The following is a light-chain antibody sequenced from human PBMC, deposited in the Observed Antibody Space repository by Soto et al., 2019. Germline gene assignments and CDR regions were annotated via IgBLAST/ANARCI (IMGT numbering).Light chain of an antibody. CDR1: QSVSSFY. V-gene: IGKV3-20*01. J-gene: IGKJ4*01. Sequence: EIVLTQSPATLSLSPGERATLSCRASQSVSSFYLAWYQQKPGQAPRLLIYGASYRASGSPDRFSGSGSGTDFTLTISRLEPEDSAVYYYQYYGRSPGVTFGGGTKVEIK. CDR2: GAS. CDR3: QYYGRSPGVT.